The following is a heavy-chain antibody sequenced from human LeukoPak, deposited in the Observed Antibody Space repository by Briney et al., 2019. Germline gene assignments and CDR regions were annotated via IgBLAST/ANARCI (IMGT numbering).Heavy chain of an antibody. CDR3: AREPSGSYHHFDY. CDR1: GGSISRSSYY. V-gene: IGHV4-39*07. J-gene: IGHJ4*02. CDR2: IYYSGST. Sequence: SETLSLTCTVSGGSISRSSYYWGWIRQPPGKGLEWIGSIYYSGSTYYNPSLKSRVTISVDTSKNQFSLKLSSVTAADTAVYYCAREPSGSYHHFDYWGQGTLVTVSS. D-gene: IGHD1-26*01.